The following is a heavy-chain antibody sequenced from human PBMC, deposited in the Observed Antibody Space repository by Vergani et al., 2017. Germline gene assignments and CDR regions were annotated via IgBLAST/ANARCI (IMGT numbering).Heavy chain of an antibody. J-gene: IGHJ5*02. V-gene: IGHV4-38-2*01. D-gene: IGHD3-10*01. CDR2: IYHSGST. CDR3: ARRFGTMVRGAAPDWFDP. CDR1: GYSISSGYY. Sequence: QVQLQESGPGLVKPSETLSLTCAVSGYSISSGYYWGWIRQPPGKGLAWIGSIYHSGSTYYNPSLKSRVTISVDTSKNQFSLKLSSVTAADTAVYYCARRFGTMVRGAAPDWFDPWGQGTLVTVSS.